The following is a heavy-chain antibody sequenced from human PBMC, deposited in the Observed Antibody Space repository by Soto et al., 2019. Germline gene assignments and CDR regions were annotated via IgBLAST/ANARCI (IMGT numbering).Heavy chain of an antibody. CDR2: IAPMINKV. CDR1: GGTTSSYT. Sequence: QVQLVQPGAAVEKPGSSGKVSCKASGGTTSSYTISWVGQAPGQGFQWRGNIAPMINKVDYAQKFQGRVTITADKSTRTVYMELGSLISEDTAVYFCALRTGNWNPLADWGQGTLVSVSS. V-gene: IGHV1-69*02. J-gene: IGHJ4*02. D-gene: IGHD1-1*01. CDR3: ALRTGNWNPLAD.